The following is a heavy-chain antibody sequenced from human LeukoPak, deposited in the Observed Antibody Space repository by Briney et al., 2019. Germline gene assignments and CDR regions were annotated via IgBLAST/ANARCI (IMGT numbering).Heavy chain of an antibody. V-gene: IGHV5-51*01. CDR2: IYPGDSDT. D-gene: IGHD6-19*01. CDR1: GYSFTSYW. J-gene: IGHJ4*02. CDR3: ARHLGARQVAGDFDY. Sequence: GESLKISCKGSGYSFTSYWIGWVRQMPGKGLEWMGFIYPGDSDTRYSPSFQGQVTISADKSISTAYLQWSSLKASDTAMYYCARHLGARQVAGDFDYWGQGTLVTVSS.